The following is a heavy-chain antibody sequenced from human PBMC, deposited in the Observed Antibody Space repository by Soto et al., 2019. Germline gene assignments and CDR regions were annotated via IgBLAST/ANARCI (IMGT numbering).Heavy chain of an antibody. CDR3: AKDPRPIKIFVVASRGYFDL. CDR2: ISWDSGSI. J-gene: IGHJ2*01. Sequence: EVQLVESGGGLVQPGRSLRLSCAASGFTFDDYAMHWVRQAPGKGLEWVSGISWDSGSIGYADSVKGRFTISRDNAKNSLYLQMNTLEAEDTALYYCAKDPRPIKIFVVASRGYFDLWGRGTLVTVSS. D-gene: IGHD3-3*01. CDR1: GFTFDDYA. V-gene: IGHV3-9*01.